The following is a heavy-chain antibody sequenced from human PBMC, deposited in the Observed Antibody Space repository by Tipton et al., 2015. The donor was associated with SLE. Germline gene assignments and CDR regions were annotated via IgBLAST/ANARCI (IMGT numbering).Heavy chain of an antibody. V-gene: IGHV4-61*02. D-gene: IGHD2-2*01. CDR1: GGSITNDNHY. Sequence: TLSLTCTVSGGSITNDNHYWSWIRQPAGKGLEWIGRIYASGSTNYNPSLKSRVTISVDTSKNQFSLKLSSVTAADTAVYYCARHTSQSCSYSSCHPNWYDSWGQGTLVIVSS. CDR3: ARHTSQSCSYSSCHPNWYDS. CDR2: IYASGST. J-gene: IGHJ5*01.